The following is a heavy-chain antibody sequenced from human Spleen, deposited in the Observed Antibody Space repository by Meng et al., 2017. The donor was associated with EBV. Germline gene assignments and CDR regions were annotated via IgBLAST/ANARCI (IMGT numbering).Heavy chain of an antibody. J-gene: IGHJ4*02. Sequence: QVQLQQWGAGLFKPSETLSLTCAVSGGSFSGFYWGWIRQPPGKGLEWIGEINHSGSTNYNPSLKSRVTISVDTSENQFSLKLSSVTAADTAVYFCARAEWSAPYYFDYWGQGTLVTVSS. CDR2: INHSGST. D-gene: IGHD3-3*01. CDR1: GGSFSGFY. CDR3: ARAEWSAPYYFDY. V-gene: IGHV4-34*01.